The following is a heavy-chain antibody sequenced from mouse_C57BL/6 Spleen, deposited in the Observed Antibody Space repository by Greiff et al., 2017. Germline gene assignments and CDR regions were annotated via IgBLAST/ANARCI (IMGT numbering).Heavy chain of an antibody. Sequence: VQLKQSGPELVKPGASVKISCKASGYSFTDYNMNWVKQSNGKSLEWIGVINPNYGTTSYNQKFKGKATLTVDQSSSTAYMQLNSLTSEDSAVYYCARGGGSSSYWYFDVWGTGTTVTVSS. J-gene: IGHJ1*03. D-gene: IGHD1-1*01. CDR2: INPNYGTT. V-gene: IGHV1-39*01. CDR1: GYSFTDYN. CDR3: ARGGGSSSYWYFDV.